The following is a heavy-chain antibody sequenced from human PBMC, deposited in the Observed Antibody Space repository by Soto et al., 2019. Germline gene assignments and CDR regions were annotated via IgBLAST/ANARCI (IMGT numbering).Heavy chain of an antibody. J-gene: IGHJ6*02. D-gene: IGHD6-13*01. CDR1: GGSFSGYY. CDR3: ARDYSSSWYYYYYYGMDV. Sequence: LSLTCAVYGGSFSGYYWSWIRQPPGKGLEWIGEINHSGSTNYNPSLKSRVTISVDTSKNQFSLKLSSVTAADTAVYYCARDYSSSWYYYYYYGMDVWGQGTTVTVSS. CDR2: INHSGST. V-gene: IGHV4-34*01.